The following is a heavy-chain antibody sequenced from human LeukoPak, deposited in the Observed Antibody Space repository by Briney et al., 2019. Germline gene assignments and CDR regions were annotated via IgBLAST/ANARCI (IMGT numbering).Heavy chain of an antibody. CDR1: GGSINNYY. J-gene: IGHJ3*02. CDR3: ARPGVGSGRYGAFDI. CDR2: IYYSGSGST. D-gene: IGHD5-18*01. V-gene: IGHV4-59*08. Sequence: SETLSLTCTVSGGSINNYYWSWIRQPPGKGLEWNGYIYYSGSGSTNYNPSLKSRVTISVDTSKNQFSLKLSSVTAADTAVYYCARPGVGSGRYGAFDIWGQGTMVTVSS.